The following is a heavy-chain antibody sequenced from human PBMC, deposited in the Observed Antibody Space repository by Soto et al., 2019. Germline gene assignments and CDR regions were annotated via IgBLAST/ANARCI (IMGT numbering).Heavy chain of an antibody. CDR1: GYTFISYY. J-gene: IGHJ6*02. CDR2: INPSGGST. Sequence: ASVKVSCKASGYTFISYYMHCVRQAPGQGLEWMGIINPSGGSTSYAQKFQGRVTMTRDTSTSTVYMELSSLRSEDTAVYYCATLANRSSGDRAVYGMDVWGQGTTVTVSS. CDR3: ATLANRSSGDRAVYGMDV. D-gene: IGHD6-6*01. V-gene: IGHV1-46*01.